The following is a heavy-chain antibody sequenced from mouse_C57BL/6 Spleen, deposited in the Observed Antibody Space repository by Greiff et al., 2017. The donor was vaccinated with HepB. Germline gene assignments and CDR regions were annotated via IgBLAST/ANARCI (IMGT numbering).Heavy chain of an antibody. Sequence: QVQLKQPGAELVKPGASVKVSCKASGYTFTSYWMHWVKQRPGQGLEWIGRIHPSDSDTNYNQKFKGKATLTVDKSSSTAYMQLSSLTSEDSAVYYCAIPAQAMYYFDYWGQGTTLTVSS. CDR1: GYTFTSYW. CDR2: IHPSDSDT. J-gene: IGHJ2*01. CDR3: AIPAQAMYYFDY. V-gene: IGHV1-74*01. D-gene: IGHD3-2*02.